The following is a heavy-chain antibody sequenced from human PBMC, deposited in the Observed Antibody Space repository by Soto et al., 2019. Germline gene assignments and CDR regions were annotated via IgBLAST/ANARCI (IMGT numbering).Heavy chain of an antibody. CDR1: GFTFTNYV. V-gene: IGHV3-33*03. D-gene: IGHD2-15*01. Sequence: QVHLVESGGGVVQPGRSLRLSCATSGFTFTNYVMHWVRQTPGKGLEWVANVWYDGRQKWYADLAKGRFTISRDNSENAATLQTNSLRVDDTTVYYWATEAVGSILKIGSCGTVNGGQETLVTVCS. J-gene: IGHJ4*02. CDR3: ATEAVGSILKIGSCGTVN. CDR2: VWYDGRQK.